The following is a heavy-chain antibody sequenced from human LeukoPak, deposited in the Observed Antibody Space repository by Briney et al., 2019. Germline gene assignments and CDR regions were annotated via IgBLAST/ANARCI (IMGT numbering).Heavy chain of an antibody. Sequence: SETLSLTCTVSGGSISSYYWSWIRQPPGKGLEWIGYIYYSGSTNYNPSLKSRVTISVDTSKNQFSLKLSSVTAADTAVYYCARAGLGYCSSTSCYYFDYWGLGTLVTVSS. D-gene: IGHD2-2*01. J-gene: IGHJ4*02. V-gene: IGHV4-59*01. CDR1: GGSISSYY. CDR3: ARAGLGYCSSTSCYYFDY. CDR2: IYYSGST.